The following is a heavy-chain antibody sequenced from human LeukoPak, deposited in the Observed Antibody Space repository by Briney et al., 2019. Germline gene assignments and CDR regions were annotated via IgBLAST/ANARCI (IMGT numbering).Heavy chain of an antibody. CDR2: IYYSGNT. V-gene: IGHV4-39*07. J-gene: IGHJ6*03. D-gene: IGHD3-22*01. CDR3: ARGSIRVYYDSSGYYHRTYYYYYMDV. CDR1: GGSIRSTTYY. Sequence: PSETLSLTCSVSGGSIRSTTYYWGWIRQPPGKGLEWIGSIYYSGNTYYSPSLMSRVTISVDTSKNQFSLKLSSVTAADTAVYYCARGSIRVYYDSSGYYHRTYYYYYMDVWGKGTTVTVSS.